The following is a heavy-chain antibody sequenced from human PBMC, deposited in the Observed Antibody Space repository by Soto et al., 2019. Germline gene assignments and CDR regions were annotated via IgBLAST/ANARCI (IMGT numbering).Heavy chain of an antibody. J-gene: IGHJ4*02. Sequence: AAVKVTCPASGYTFTSYDISWVRQATGQGLEWMGWMNPKSGNTGYAQKFQGRVTMTKDTSNSTAYMELSRPRSDDTAVYFCARNSPSSSSFGYWGQGTLVTVSS. V-gene: IGHV1-8*01. CDR1: GYTFTSYD. D-gene: IGHD6-6*01. CDR2: MNPKSGNT. CDR3: ARNSPSSSSFGY.